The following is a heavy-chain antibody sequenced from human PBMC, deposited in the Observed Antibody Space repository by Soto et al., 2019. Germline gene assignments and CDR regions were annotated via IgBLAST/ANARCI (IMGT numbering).Heavy chain of an antibody. CDR3: AKTQYCGGDCYSPPFDY. CDR2: ISGSGGST. J-gene: IGHJ4*02. CDR1: GFTFSSYA. V-gene: IGHV3-23*01. D-gene: IGHD2-21*02. Sequence: QPGGSLRLSCAASGFTFSSYAMSWVRQAPGKGLEWVSAISGSGGSTYYADSVKGRFTISRDNSKNTLYLQMNSLRAEDTAVYYCAKTQYCGGDCYSPPFDYWGQGTLVTVSS.